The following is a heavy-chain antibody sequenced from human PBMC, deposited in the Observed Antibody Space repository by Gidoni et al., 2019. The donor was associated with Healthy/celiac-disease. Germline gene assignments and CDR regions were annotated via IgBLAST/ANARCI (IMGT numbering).Heavy chain of an antibody. CDR2: ISGSGGST. J-gene: IGHJ4*02. D-gene: IGHD3-22*01. Sequence: EVQLLESGGGLVQPGGSLRLSRAASGFTFSSYAMSWVRQAPGKGLEWVSAISGSGGSTYYADSVKGRFTISRDNSKNTLYLQMNSLRAEDTAVYYCAKDYRVNYYDSSGYYGWWGQGTLVTVSS. CDR3: AKDYRVNYYDSSGYYGW. V-gene: IGHV3-23*01. CDR1: GFTFSSYA.